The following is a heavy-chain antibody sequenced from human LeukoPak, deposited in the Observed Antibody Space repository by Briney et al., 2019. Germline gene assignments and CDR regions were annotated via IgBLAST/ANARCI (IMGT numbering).Heavy chain of an antibody. V-gene: IGHV3-23*01. D-gene: IGHD3-3*01. CDR1: GFTFSSYA. Sequence: GGSLGLSCAASGFTFSSYAMSWVRQAPGKGLEWVSAISGSGGSTYYADSVKGRFTISRDNSKNTLYLQMNSLRAEDTAVYYCARSRFLEWPSFSYDYWGQGTLVTVSS. CDR2: ISGSGGST. J-gene: IGHJ4*02. CDR3: ARSRFLEWPSFSYDY.